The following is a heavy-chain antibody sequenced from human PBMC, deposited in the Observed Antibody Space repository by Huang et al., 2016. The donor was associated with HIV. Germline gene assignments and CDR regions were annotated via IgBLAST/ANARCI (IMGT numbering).Heavy chain of an antibody. Sequence: QITLKESGPTLVKPTQTLTLTCTFSGFSLTPTGVAVGWIRQPPGKALEWLALIYWNDDKRYSPSLKSRLTISKDTSRHQVVLTVTDVDPLDTATYYCARRPLGAGYYFDSWGRGTLVTVSS. CDR1: GFSLTPTGVA. D-gene: IGHD3-16*01. V-gene: IGHV2-5*01. CDR3: ARRPLGAGYYFDS. J-gene: IGHJ4*02. CDR2: IYWNDDK.